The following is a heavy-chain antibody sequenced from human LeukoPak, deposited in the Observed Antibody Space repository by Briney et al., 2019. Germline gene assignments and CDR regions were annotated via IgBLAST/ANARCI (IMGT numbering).Heavy chain of an antibody. CDR3: ARGQACSNGVSSFFDY. D-gene: IGHD2-8*01. CDR2: IFHSGST. CDR1: GYSISSAYY. V-gene: IGHV4-38-2*02. Sequence: SETLSLTCTVSGYSISSAYYWGWIRQSPGNGLEWIGSIFHSGSTYYNPSLKTQVTISVDTSKNQFSLNLRSVTAADTAIYYCARGQACSNGVSSFFDYWGEGALVTVSS. J-gene: IGHJ4*02.